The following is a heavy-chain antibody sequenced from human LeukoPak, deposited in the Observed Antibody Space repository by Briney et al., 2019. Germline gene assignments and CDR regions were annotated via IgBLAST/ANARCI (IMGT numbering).Heavy chain of an antibody. CDR2: IYHSGST. D-gene: IGHD3-9*01. CDR1: GGSISSYY. V-gene: IGHV4-59*01. Sequence: SETLSLTCTVSGGSISSYYWGRIRQPPGKGPEWIGSIYHSGSTNYNPSLKSRVTISVDTSKNQFSLKLSSVTAADTAVYYCARLGIFEYYDILTGELGGDYWGQGTLVTVSS. CDR3: ARLGIFEYYDILTGELGGDY. J-gene: IGHJ4*02.